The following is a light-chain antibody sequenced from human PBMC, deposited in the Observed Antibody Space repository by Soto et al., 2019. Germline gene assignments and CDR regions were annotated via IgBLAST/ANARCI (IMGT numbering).Light chain of an antibody. CDR1: QSIRSY. J-gene: IGKJ5*01. CDR2: AAS. Sequence: DIQMTQSPSSLSASVVDRVTITCRASQSIRSYLNWYQQKPGKAPLLMIYAASNLQSGVPSRFSGSGSGTEFTLTISSLQPEDVATYYCQKYNSAPLTFGQGTRLEI. V-gene: IGKV1-39*01. CDR3: QKYNSAPLT.